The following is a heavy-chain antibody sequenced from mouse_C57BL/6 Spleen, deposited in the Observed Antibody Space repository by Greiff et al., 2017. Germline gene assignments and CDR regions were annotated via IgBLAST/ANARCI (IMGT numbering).Heavy chain of an antibody. CDR2: IDPEDGET. CDR3: ASGITTVVANGYYFYY. D-gene: IGHD1-1*01. CDR1: GFNIKDYY. J-gene: IGHJ2*01. Sequence: EVQLQQSGAELVKPGASVKLSCTASGFNIKDYYMHWVKQRTEQGLEWIGRIDPEDGETKYAPKFQGKATITADTSSNTAYLQPSSLTSEDTAVYYCASGITTVVANGYYFYYWGQGTTLTVSS. V-gene: IGHV14-2*01.